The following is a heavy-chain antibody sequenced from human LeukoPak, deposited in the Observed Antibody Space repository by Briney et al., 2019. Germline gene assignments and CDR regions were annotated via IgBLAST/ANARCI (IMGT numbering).Heavy chain of an antibody. CDR3: ARERITDYYYYMDV. V-gene: IGHV4-4*07. CDR2: IYTSGST. J-gene: IGHJ6*03. CDR1: GGSISSYY. Sequence: PSETLSLTCTVSGGSISSYYWSWIRQPAGKGLEWIGRIYTSGSTNYNPSLKSRVTISVDTSKNQFSLKLSSVTAADTAVYYCARERITDYYYYMDVWGKGTTVTISS. D-gene: IGHD2-15*01.